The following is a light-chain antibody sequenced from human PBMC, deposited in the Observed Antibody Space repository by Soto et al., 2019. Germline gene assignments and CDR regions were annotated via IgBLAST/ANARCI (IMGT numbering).Light chain of an antibody. J-gene: IGKJ1*01. Sequence: VMTQSPSTLSVSPGERATLSCRASQSVSSNLAWYQQKPGQAPRLLIYGASTRATGIPARFSGSGSGTDFTLTISRLEPEDFAVYYCQQYGSPGTFGQGTKVDIK. CDR2: GAS. CDR3: QQYGSPGT. CDR1: QSVSSN. V-gene: IGKV3-15*01.